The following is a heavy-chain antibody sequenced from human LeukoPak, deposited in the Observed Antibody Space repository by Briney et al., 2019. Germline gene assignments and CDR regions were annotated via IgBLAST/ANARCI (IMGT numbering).Heavy chain of an antibody. CDR2: IYYSGST. D-gene: IGHD3-9*01. J-gene: IGHJ3*02. CDR3: ARQVRYFDWLTGAFDI. V-gene: IGHV4-39*01. Sequence: PSGTLSLTCTVSGGSISSSSYYWGWIRQPPGKGLEWIGSIYYSGSTYYNPSLKSRVTISVDTSKNQFSLKLSSVTAADTAVYYCARQVRYFDWLTGAFDIWGQGTMVTVSS. CDR1: GGSISSSSYY.